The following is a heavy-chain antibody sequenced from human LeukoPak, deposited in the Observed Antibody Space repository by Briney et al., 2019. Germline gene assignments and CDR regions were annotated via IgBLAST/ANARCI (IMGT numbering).Heavy chain of an antibody. D-gene: IGHD4-17*01. CDR1: GGTFSSYA. CDR2: IIPIFGTA. V-gene: IGHV1-69*13. Sequence: SVKVSCKASGGTFSSYAISWVRQAPGQGLEWMGGIIPIFGTANYAQKFQGRVTITADESTSTAYMELSSLRSEDTAVYYCARAATTVTNTRYFQHWGQGTLVTVSS. CDR3: ARAATTVTNTRYFQH. J-gene: IGHJ1*01.